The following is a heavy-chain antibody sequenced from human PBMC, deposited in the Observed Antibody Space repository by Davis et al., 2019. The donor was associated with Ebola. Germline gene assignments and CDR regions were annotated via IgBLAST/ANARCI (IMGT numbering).Heavy chain of an antibody. V-gene: IGHV4-59*01. Sequence: SETLSLTCTVSGGSISNYYWSWIRQPPGKGLEWIGYIYYSGSTNYNPSLKRRVTISVDTSKNQFSLKLSSVTAADTAVYYCARSGYSSGWYGFGFDPWGQGTLVTVSS. J-gene: IGHJ5*02. CDR2: IYYSGST. D-gene: IGHD6-19*01. CDR3: ARSGYSSGWYGFGFDP. CDR1: GGSISNYY.